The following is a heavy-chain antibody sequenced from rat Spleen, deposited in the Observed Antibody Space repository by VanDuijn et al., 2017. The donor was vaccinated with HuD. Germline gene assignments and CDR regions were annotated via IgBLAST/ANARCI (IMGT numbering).Heavy chain of an antibody. CDR3: VRDGGELGY. J-gene: IGHJ2*01. CDR2: IWTGGSI. V-gene: IGHV2-43*01. Sequence: QVQLKESGPGLVQPSQTLSLTCTVSGFSLTSYHVSWVRQPPGKGLEWMGVIWTGGSITYNSLLKSRLSISRDTSKSQVFVERNSLQTEDTATYYCVRDGGELGYWGQGVMVTVSS. CDR1: GFSLTSYH. D-gene: IGHD5-1*01.